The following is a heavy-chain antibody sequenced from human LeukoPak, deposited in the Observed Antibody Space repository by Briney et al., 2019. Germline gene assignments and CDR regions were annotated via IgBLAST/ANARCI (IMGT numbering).Heavy chain of an antibody. CDR3: ARGGNHYRNYVYYYYYGMDV. Sequence: ASVTVSCKASGYTFTSYDINWVRQATGQGREGMGWMNPNSGNTGYTQKFQGRVTITRNTSISTAYMELSSLRSEDTAVYYCARGGNHYRNYVYYYYYGMDVWGQGPTVTVS. CDR2: MNPNSGNT. CDR1: GYTFTSYD. D-gene: IGHD4-4*01. V-gene: IGHV1-8*01. J-gene: IGHJ6*02.